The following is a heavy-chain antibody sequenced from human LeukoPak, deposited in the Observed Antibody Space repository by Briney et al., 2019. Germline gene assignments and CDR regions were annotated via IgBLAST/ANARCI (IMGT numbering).Heavy chain of an antibody. CDR1: GFTFSTDW. V-gene: IGHV3-74*01. J-gene: IGHJ4*02. CDR3: AKSGGGTSGLDY. D-gene: IGHD2-2*01. Sequence: GGSLRLSCAASGFTFSTDWMHWVRQVPGKGLVWVSGISTAGTNTIYADSVKGRFTISRDNAKNTLFLQTNSLRAEDTAVYYCAKSGGGTSGLDYWGQGTPVTVSS. CDR2: ISTAGTNT.